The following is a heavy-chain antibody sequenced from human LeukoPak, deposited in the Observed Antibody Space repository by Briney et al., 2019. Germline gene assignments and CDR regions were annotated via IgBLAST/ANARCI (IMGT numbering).Heavy chain of an antibody. J-gene: IGHJ4*02. CDR3: ARGVPSGVDYFDY. CDR1: GFTFNSYW. CDR2: IKQDGSEK. Sequence: PGESLRLSCAASGFTFNSYWMSWVRQAPGKGLEWVANIKQDGSEKYYVDSVKGRFTISRDNAKNSLFLQMSSLRAEDTAVYFCARGVPSGVDYFDYWGQGTLVTVSS. V-gene: IGHV3-7*01. D-gene: IGHD6-19*01.